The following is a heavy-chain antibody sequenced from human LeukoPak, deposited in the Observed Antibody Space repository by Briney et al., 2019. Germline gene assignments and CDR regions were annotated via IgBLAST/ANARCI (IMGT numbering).Heavy chain of an antibody. Sequence: GGSLRLSCAASGFTFSSSAMSWVRQVPGKGLEWVSGISASGGSTYYADSVGGRFTISRDDSKNTLYLQLNSLRADDTAVYYCAKDPEKYSSSYYWGQGTLVTVSS. D-gene: IGHD6-13*01. J-gene: IGHJ4*02. V-gene: IGHV3-23*01. CDR1: GFTFSSSA. CDR3: AKDPEKYSSSYY. CDR2: ISASGGST.